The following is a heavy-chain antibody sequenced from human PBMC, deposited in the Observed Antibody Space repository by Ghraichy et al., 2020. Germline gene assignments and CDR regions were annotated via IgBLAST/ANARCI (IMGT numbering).Heavy chain of an antibody. J-gene: IGHJ6*02. CDR2: IYYSGST. D-gene: IGHD4-11*01. Sequence: SETLSLTCTVSGGSISSSSYYWGWIRQPPGKGLEWIGSIYYSGSTYYNPSLKSRVTISVDTSKNQFSLKLSPVTAADTAVYYCARHGTERGGDYSNYEGRGGLLITTNYYYYGMDVWGQGTTVTVSS. CDR3: ARHGTERGGDYSNYEGRGGLLITTNYYYYGMDV. CDR1: GGSISSSSYY. V-gene: IGHV4-39*01.